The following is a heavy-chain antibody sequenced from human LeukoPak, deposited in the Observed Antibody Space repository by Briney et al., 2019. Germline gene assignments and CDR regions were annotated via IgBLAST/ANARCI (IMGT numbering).Heavy chain of an antibody. CDR2: IYYSGST. Sequence: PSETLSLTCTVSGGSISSYYWSWIRQPPGKGLEWIGYIYYSGSTKYSPSLKSRLTISVDTSKNQFSLKLSSVTAADTAVYYCARTYGSSGLGYFDLWGRGTLVTVSS. D-gene: IGHD6-13*01. V-gene: IGHV4-59*01. J-gene: IGHJ2*01. CDR1: GGSISSYY. CDR3: ARTYGSSGLGYFDL.